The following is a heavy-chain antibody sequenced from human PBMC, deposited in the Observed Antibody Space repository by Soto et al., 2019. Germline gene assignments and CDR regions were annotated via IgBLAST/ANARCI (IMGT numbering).Heavy chain of an antibody. CDR1: GDSVTNDYFY. Sequence: SETLSLTCTVSGDSVTNDYFYWSWIRQPPGKGLEWIGYIYYTGSTNYNPSLKSRVTISVDTSKDQFSLKLFSVTTADTAVYYCAQDSYDYVSGTHHFAQNWGRGTLVTVS. D-gene: IGHD3-16*01. CDR3: AQDSYDYVSGTHHFAQN. CDR2: IYYTGST. V-gene: IGHV4-61*01. J-gene: IGHJ4*02.